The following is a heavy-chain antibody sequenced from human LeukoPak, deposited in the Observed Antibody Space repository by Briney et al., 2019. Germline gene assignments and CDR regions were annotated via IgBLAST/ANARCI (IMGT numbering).Heavy chain of an antibody. CDR3: AKDLPDRGDIVVVVAATSSGFDY. CDR2: ISGSGGST. J-gene: IGHJ4*02. V-gene: IGHV3-23*01. D-gene: IGHD2-15*01. CDR1: GFTFSSYA. Sequence: RGSLRLSCAASGFTFSSYAMSWVRQAPGKGLEWVSAISGSGGSTYYADSVKGRFTISRDNSKNTLYLQMNSLRAEDTAVYYCAKDLPDRGDIVVVVAATSSGFDYWGQGTLVTVSS.